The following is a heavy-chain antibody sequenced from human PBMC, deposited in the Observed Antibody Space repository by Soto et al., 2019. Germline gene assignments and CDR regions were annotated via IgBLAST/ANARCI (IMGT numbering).Heavy chain of an antibody. CDR3: ARGTTYGDSFFDY. CDR1: DGSMSSFY. J-gene: IGHJ4*02. V-gene: IGHV4-59*01. CDR2: MDYSGST. Sequence: PSETLSLTCTVSDGSMSSFYWSWIRQPPGKGLEWIGNMDYSGSTYYNPSLKSRLTISVDTSKNQFSLNLSSVTAADTAVYYCARGTTYGDSFFDYWGQGALVTVSS. D-gene: IGHD4-17*01.